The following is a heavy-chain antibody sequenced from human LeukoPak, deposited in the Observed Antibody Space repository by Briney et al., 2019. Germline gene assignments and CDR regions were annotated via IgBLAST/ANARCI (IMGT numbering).Heavy chain of an antibody. CDR1: GFTFSSYG. CDR3: ATRYCSSTSCLVYFDY. CDR2: IRYDGSNK. D-gene: IGHD2-2*01. J-gene: IGHJ4*02. Sequence: GGSLRLSCAASGFTFSSYGMHWVRQAPGKGLEWVAFIRYDGSNKYYADSVKGRFTISRDNSKNTLYLQMNSLRAEDTAVYYCATRYCSSTSCLVYFDYWGQGTLVTVSS. V-gene: IGHV3-30*02.